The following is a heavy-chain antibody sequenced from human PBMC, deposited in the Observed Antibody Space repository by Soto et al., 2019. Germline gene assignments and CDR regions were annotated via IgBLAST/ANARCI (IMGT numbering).Heavy chain of an antibody. J-gene: IGHJ4*02. CDR3: ARVYITMVRGDLDY. CDR1: GYTFTSYG. D-gene: IGHD3-10*01. Sequence: QVQLVQSGAEVKKPGSSVTVSCKASGYTFTSYGISCVRQAPGQGLEWMGWSSAYNGNTNYAQKLQGRVTMTTDKSTSTAYMELRSRISDDTAVYYCARVYITMVRGDLDYWGQGTLVTVSS. V-gene: IGHV1-18*01. CDR2: SSAYNGNT.